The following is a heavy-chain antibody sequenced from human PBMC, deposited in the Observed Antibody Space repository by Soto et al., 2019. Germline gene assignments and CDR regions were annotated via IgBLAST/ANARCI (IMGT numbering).Heavy chain of an antibody. D-gene: IGHD3-9*01. CDR2: VSLNSGNI. V-gene: IGHV3-9*01. J-gene: IGHJ4*02. Sequence: GGSLRLSCAASGFTFDDYAMHWARQAPGKGLEWVSGVSLNSGNIGYADSVKGRFTISRDNAKNSLYLQMNSLTAEDTALYYCANFDIYSWGQGTLVTVSS. CDR1: GFTFDDYA. CDR3: ANFDIYS.